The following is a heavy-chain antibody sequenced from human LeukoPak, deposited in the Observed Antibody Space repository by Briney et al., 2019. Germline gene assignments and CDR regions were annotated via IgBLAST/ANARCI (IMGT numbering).Heavy chain of an antibody. Sequence: GESLKISCKGSGYSFTSYWINWVRQMPGKGLEWMGRIDPSDSYTNYSPSFQGHVTMSTDKSISTAYLQWSSLKASDTAMYYCARHGGAYGDYNFDYWGQGTLVTVSS. CDR3: ARHGGAYGDYNFDY. D-gene: IGHD4-17*01. CDR2: IDPSDSYT. J-gene: IGHJ4*02. V-gene: IGHV5-10-1*01. CDR1: GYSFTSYW.